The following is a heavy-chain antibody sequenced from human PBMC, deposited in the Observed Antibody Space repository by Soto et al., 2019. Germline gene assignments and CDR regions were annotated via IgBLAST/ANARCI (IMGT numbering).Heavy chain of an antibody. CDR1: GFTFSGSA. D-gene: IGHD3-3*01. Sequence: EVQLVESGGGLVQPGGSLKLSCAASGFTFSGSAMHWVRQASGKGLEWVGRIRSKANNYATAYGASAKGRFTISRDDSKNTAYLQMNSLTTEDTAVYYCSRQASDFWSGKPQYYMDVWGKGTTVTVSS. CDR2: IRSKANNYAT. J-gene: IGHJ6*03. CDR3: SRQASDFWSGKPQYYMDV. V-gene: IGHV3-73*01.